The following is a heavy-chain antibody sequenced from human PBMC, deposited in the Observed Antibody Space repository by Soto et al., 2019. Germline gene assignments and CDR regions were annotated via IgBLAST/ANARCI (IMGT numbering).Heavy chain of an antibody. CDR1: GGSFSGYY. CDR2: INHIGTT. D-gene: IGHD6-19*01. CDR3: ARFDSSGWYFDY. J-gene: IGHJ4*02. V-gene: IGHV4-34*01. Sequence: QVQLPQWGAGLLRPSETLSLTCAVYGGSFSGYYWSWIRQPPGKGLRWIGKINHIGTTNYNPSLKSRVTISVDTSKNQFSLKLSSVTAADTAVYYCARFDSSGWYFDYWGQGNLVIVSS.